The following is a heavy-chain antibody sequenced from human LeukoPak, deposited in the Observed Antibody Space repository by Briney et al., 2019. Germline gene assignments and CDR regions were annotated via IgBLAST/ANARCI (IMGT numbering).Heavy chain of an antibody. V-gene: IGHV1-18*04. CDR2: ISAYNGNT. D-gene: IGHD3-22*01. CDR3: ARGDDSSATMSVDY. Sequence: ASVKVSCKASGYTFTGYYIHWVRQAPGQGLEWMGWISAYNGNTNYAQKLQGRVTMTTDTSTSTAYMELRSLRSDDTAVYYCARGDDSSATMSVDYWGQGTLVTVSS. CDR1: GYTFTGYY. J-gene: IGHJ4*02.